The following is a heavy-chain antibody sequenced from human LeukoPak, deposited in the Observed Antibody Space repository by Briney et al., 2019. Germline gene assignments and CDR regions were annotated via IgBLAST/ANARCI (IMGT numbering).Heavy chain of an antibody. CDR2: IYTSGST. D-gene: IGHD2-2*01. V-gene: IGHV4-61*02. J-gene: IGHJ6*03. CDR3: ARDRIVVVPAAIEGLYYYYYMDV. CDR1: GGSISSGSYY. Sequence: PSQTLSLTCTVSGGSISSGSYYWSWTRQPAGKGLEWIGRIYTSGSTNYNPSLKSRVTISEDTSKNQFTLKLSSVTAADTAVYYCARDRIVVVPAAIEGLYYYYYMDVWGKGTTVTVSS.